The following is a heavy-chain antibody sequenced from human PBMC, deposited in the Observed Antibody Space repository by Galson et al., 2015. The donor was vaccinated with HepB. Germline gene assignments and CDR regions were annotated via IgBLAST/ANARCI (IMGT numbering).Heavy chain of an antibody. CDR2: MNPNSGNT. CDR3: ASIMVRGVIDFDY. CDR1: GYTFTSYD. D-gene: IGHD3-10*01. V-gene: IGHV1-8*01. Sequence: SVKVSCKASGYTFTSYDINWVRQATGQGLEWMGWMNPNSGNTGYAQKFQGRVTMTRNTSIGTAYMELSSLRSEDTAVYYCASIMVRGVIDFDYWGQGTLVTVSS. J-gene: IGHJ4*02.